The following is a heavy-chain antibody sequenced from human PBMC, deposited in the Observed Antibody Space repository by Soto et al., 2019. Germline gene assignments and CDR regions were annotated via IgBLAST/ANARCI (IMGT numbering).Heavy chain of an antibody. J-gene: IGHJ5*02. CDR1: GFPFSDYY. CDR3: AKGKSTGDIDWFDA. Sequence: GGSLRLSCEASGFPFSDYYMGWIRQAPGRGLEWVSSLIGGHYGTAYSYSVKDRFTVSRDNSKNCLYLQMNSLGVEDTAMYFCAKGKSTGDIDWFDAWGQGXLVTVSS. D-gene: IGHD3-10*01. CDR2: LIGGHYGT. V-gene: IGHV3-11*05.